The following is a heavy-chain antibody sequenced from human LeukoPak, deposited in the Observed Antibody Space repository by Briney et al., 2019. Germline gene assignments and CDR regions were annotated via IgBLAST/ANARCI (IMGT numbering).Heavy chain of an antibody. CDR1: RFTFGNYA. CDR2: INHNGNVN. Sequence: GGSLRLSCTASRFTFGNYAMNWFRQAPGKGPEWVASINHNGNVNYYVDSVKGRFTISRDNAKNSLYLQMSNLRAEDTAVYFCARGGGLDVWGQGATVTVSS. V-gene: IGHV3-7*03. CDR3: ARGGGLDV. J-gene: IGHJ6*02. D-gene: IGHD3-16*01.